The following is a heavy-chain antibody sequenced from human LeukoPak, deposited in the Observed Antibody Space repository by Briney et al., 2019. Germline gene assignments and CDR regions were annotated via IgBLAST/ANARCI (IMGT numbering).Heavy chain of an antibody. CDR2: IYTSGST. Sequence: SQTLSLTCTVSGGSISSGSYYWSWIRQPAGKGLEWIGRIYTSGSTNYNPSLKSRVTISVDTSKNQFSLKLSSVTAADTAVYYCTRDPLSLSGTPDWFDPWGQGTLVTVSS. J-gene: IGHJ5*02. D-gene: IGHD1-7*01. CDR3: TRDPLSLSGTPDWFDP. V-gene: IGHV4-61*02. CDR1: GGSISSGSYY.